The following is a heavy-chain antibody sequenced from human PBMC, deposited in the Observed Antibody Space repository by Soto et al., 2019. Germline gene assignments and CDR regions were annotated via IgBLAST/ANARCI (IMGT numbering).Heavy chain of an antibody. Sequence: EVQLLESGGGLVQPGGSLRLSCAASGFTFSSYAVSWVRQAPGKGLEWVSAISGSGGSTYYADSVKGRFTISRDNSKNTLYLQMNSLRAEDTAVYYCAKDLDIVVVVAAYFDYWGQGTLVTVSS. J-gene: IGHJ4*02. D-gene: IGHD2-15*01. CDR3: AKDLDIVVVVAAYFDY. V-gene: IGHV3-23*01. CDR1: GFTFSSYA. CDR2: ISGSGGST.